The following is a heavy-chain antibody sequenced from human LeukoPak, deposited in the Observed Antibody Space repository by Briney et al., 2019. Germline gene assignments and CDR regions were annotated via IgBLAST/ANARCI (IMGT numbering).Heavy chain of an antibody. CDR2: INHSGST. V-gene: IGHV4-34*01. J-gene: IGHJ4*02. Sequence: PSETLSLTCAVYGGSFNGYYWSWIRQPPGKGLEWIGEINHSGSTNYNPSLKSRVTISVDTSKNQFSLKLSSVTAADTAVYYCARTTVTKFDAFDYWGQGTLVTVSS. CDR3: ARTTVTKFDAFDY. D-gene: IGHD4-17*01. CDR1: GGSFNGYY.